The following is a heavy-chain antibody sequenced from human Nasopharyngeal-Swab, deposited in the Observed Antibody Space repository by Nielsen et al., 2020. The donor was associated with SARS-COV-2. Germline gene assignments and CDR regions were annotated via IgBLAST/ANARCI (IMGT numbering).Heavy chain of an antibody. CDR1: GYTFTSYY. J-gene: IGHJ6*02. V-gene: IGHV1-46*01. CDR3: ARHVSAIHYYYYGMDV. D-gene: IGHD5/OR15-5a*01. CDR2: INPSGGST. Sequence: ASVKVSCKASGYTFTSYYMHWVRQAPGQGLEWMGIINPSGGSTSYAQKFQGRVTMTRDTSTSTVYMELSSLRSEDTAVYYCARHVSAIHYYYYGMDVWGQGTTVTVSS.